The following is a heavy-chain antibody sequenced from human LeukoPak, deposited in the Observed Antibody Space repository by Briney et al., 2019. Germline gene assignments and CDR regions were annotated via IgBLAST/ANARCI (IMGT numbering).Heavy chain of an antibody. J-gene: IGHJ3*02. CDR2: IKQDGTEK. D-gene: IGHD4-17*01. CDR1: GFNFSSCW. CDR3: ARPTTVTMVDAFDI. Sequence: PGGSLRLSCAAVGFNFSSCWMTWVRQAPGKGLEWVANIKQDGTEKYYVDSVKGRFTISRDNAKNSLYLQMNSLRAVDTAVYFCARPTTVTMVDAFDIWGLGTMVTVSS. V-gene: IGHV3-7*04.